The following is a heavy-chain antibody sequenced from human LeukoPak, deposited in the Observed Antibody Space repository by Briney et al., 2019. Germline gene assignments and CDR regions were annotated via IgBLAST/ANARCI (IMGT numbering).Heavy chain of an antibody. J-gene: IGHJ4*02. CDR2: ISTSSNI. V-gene: IGHV3-21*01. CDR3: ARDRTYGSGSYSFDY. CDR1: GFTFSSYS. D-gene: IGHD3-10*01. Sequence: GGSLRLSCAASGFTFSSYSMNWVRQVPGKGLEWVSSISTSSNIYYADSVKGRFTISRDNAKNSLYLQMNSLRAEDTAVYYCARDRTYGSGSYSFDYWGQGTLVTVSS.